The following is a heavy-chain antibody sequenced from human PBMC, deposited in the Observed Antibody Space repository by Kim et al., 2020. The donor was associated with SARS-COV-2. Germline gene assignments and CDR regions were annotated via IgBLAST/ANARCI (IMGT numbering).Heavy chain of an antibody. CDR3: ARDRGIAAAGTNYYYYMDV. CDR2: ISAYNGNT. CDR1: GYTFTSYG. Sequence: ASVKVSCKASGYTFTSYGISWVRQAPGQGLEWMGWISAYNGNTNYAQKLQGRVTMTTDTSTSTAYMELRSLRSDDTAVYYCARDRGIAAAGTNYYYYMDVRGKGTTVTVSS. V-gene: IGHV1-18*01. D-gene: IGHD6-13*01. J-gene: IGHJ6*03.